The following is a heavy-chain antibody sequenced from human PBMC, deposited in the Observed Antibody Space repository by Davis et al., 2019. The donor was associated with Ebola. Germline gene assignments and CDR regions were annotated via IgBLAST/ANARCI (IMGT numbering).Heavy chain of an antibody. CDR3: ARDQEWFGELLSRVYGMDV. V-gene: IGHV3-53*01. CDR1: GFTVSPNY. D-gene: IGHD3-10*01. Sequence: GESLKISCAASGFTVSPNYMSWVRQAPGKGLEWISIIYSGGSTYYADSVKGRFTISRDNSKNTLYLHMNSLRAEDTAVYYCARDQEWFGELLSRVYGMDVWGKGTTVTVSS. J-gene: IGHJ6*04. CDR2: IYSGGST.